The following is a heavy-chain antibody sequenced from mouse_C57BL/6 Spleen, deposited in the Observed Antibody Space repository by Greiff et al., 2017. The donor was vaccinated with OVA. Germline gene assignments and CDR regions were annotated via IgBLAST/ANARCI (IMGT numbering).Heavy chain of an antibody. CDR1: GYSFTSYY. J-gene: IGHJ4*01. CDR3: ARRGYDEGELLYMDY. Sequence: QVQLQQSGPELVKPGASVKISCKASGYSFTSYYIHWVKQRPGQGLEWIGWIYPGSGNTKYNEKFKGKATLTADTSSSTAYMQLSSLTSEDSAVYDGARRGYDEGELLYMDYWGQGTSVTVSS. V-gene: IGHV1-66*01. D-gene: IGHD2-2*01. CDR2: IYPGSGNT.